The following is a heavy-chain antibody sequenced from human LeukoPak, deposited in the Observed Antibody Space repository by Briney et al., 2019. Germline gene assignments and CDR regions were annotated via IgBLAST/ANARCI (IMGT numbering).Heavy chain of an antibody. CDR3: AKDISRITIFGVVGQIDY. CDR1: GFTFDDYD. Sequence: GRSLRLSCAASGFTFDDYDMHWVRQAPGKGLEWVSGITWNSHSIAYADSVKGRFTISRDNAKNSLYLQMNSLRAEDTALYYCAKDISRITIFGVVGQIDYWGQGTLVTVSS. J-gene: IGHJ4*02. CDR2: ITWNSHSI. V-gene: IGHV3-9*01. D-gene: IGHD3-3*01.